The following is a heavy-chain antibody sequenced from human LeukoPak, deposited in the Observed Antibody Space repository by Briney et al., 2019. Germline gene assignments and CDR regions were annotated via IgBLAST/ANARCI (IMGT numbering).Heavy chain of an antibody. V-gene: IGHV1-18*01. CDR2: ISAYNGNT. J-gene: IGHJ4*02. D-gene: IGHD3-22*01. CDR1: GYTFTSYG. Sequence: GASVKVSCKASGYTFTSYGISWVRQAPGQGLEWMGWISAYNGNTNYAQKLQGRVTMTTDTSTSTAYMELSSLRSEDTAVYYCAREMYYDSSGYYEWGQGTLVTVSS. CDR3: AREMYYDSSGYYE.